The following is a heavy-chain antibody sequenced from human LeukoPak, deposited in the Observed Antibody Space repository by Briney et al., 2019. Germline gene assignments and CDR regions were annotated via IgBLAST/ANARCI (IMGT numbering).Heavy chain of an antibody. CDR2: IIPIFGTA. CDR3: ARDSGYYGSGSHLL. D-gene: IGHD3-10*01. J-gene: IGHJ4*02. Sequence: SVKVSCKASGGTCSSYAISWVRQAPGQGLEWMGRIIPIFGTANYAQKFQGRVTITTDESTSTAYMELSSLRSEDTAVYYCARDSGYYGSGSHLLWGQGTLVTVSS. V-gene: IGHV1-69*05. CDR1: GGTCSSYA.